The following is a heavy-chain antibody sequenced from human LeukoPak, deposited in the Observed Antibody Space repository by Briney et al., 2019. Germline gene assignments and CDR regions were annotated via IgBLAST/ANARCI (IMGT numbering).Heavy chain of an antibody. CDR1: GDSVYGVY. D-gene: IGHD2-15*01. V-gene: IGHV4-59*08. J-gene: IGHJ4*02. CDR2: IYYSGDS. CDR3: ARHPFATPFDC. Sequence: SETLSLTCTVSGDSVYGVYWSWIRQPPGKGLEWIGYIYYSGDSNYNPSPKSRVAMSLDTSKNQVSLRLNSVTAADTAVYYCARHPFATPFDCWGRGTLVTVSS.